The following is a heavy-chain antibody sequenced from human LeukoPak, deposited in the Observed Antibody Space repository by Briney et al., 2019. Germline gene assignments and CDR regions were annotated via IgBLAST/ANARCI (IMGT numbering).Heavy chain of an antibody. V-gene: IGHV3-23*01. Sequence: GGSLRLSCEASGFTFSSYAMSCVRQAPGKGLEWVSVMTSSGGNTYDADSVKGRFTISRDNYKNTFYLQMNSLRSEDTALYYCASYDSSGYYLYRYFPYWGQGTLVTVSS. CDR2: MTSSGGNT. D-gene: IGHD3-22*01. J-gene: IGHJ4*02. CDR3: ASYDSSGYYLYRYFPY. CDR1: GFTFSSYA.